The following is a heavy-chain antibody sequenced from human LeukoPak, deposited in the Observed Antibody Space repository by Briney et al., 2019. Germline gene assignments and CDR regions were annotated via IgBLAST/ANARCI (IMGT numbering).Heavy chain of an antibody. J-gene: IGHJ6*03. CDR2: IYYSGST. V-gene: IGHV4-39*01. CDR1: GGSISSSSYY. CDR3: ARHSGYSYGYAYYYYYMDV. Sequence: KPSETLSLTCTVSGGSISSSSYYWGWIRPPPGQGLEWIGSIYYSGSTYYNPSLKRRVTISVNPSNNQFSLKLSSVTAADTAVYYCARHSGYSYGYAYYYYYMDVWGKGTTVTVSS. D-gene: IGHD5-18*01.